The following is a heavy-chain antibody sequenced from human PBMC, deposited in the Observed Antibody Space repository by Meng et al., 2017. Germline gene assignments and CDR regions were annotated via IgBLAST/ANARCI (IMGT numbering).Heavy chain of an antibody. CDR1: GYTFTGYY. J-gene: IGHJ4*02. CDR3: ARLSMTTVTTGDY. Sequence: QVQLVQSGSEVKKPGASVKVSCKASGYTFTGYYMHWVRQAPGQGLEWMGRINPNSGGTNYAQKFQGRVTMTRDTSISTAYMELSRLRSDDTAVYYCARLSMTTVTTGDYWGQGTLVTVSS. D-gene: IGHD4-17*01. CDR2: INPNSGGT. V-gene: IGHV1-2*06.